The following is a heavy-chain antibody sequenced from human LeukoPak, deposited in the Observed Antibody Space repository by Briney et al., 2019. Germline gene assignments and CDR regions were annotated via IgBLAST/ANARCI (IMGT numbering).Heavy chain of an antibody. D-gene: IGHD4-17*01. Sequence: SGTLSLTCAVYGGSFSDYYWTWIRQPPGKGLEWIGEIYHSGSINYNPSLKSRVTISVDTSKNQFSLKLYSVTAADTAVYYCARGGDYGDYVFHYWGQGTLVTVSS. V-gene: IGHV4-34*01. CDR1: GGSFSDYY. CDR2: IYHSGSI. CDR3: ARGGDYGDYVFHY. J-gene: IGHJ4*02.